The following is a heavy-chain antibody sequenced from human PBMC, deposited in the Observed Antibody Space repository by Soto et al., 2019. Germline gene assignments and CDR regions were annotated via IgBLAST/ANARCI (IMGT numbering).Heavy chain of an antibody. CDR2: ISYDGTIK. V-gene: IGHV3-30*04. D-gene: IGHD5-18*01. Sequence: GGSLRLSCADSGFTFSSYAMHLVRQAPGKGLEWVAIISYDGTIKYYADSVKGRFTISRDNSKNTLYLQMNSLRAEDTAVYYCARDLSGYGYDYWGQGTLVTVSS. CDR1: GFTFSSYA. CDR3: ARDLSGYGYDY. J-gene: IGHJ4*02.